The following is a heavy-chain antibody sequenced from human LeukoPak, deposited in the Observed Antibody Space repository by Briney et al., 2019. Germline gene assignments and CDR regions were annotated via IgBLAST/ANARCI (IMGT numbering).Heavy chain of an antibody. CDR3: ARDSDLEVRGVPRDWFDP. CDR1: GYTFTSYY. CDR2: INPSGGST. V-gene: IGHV1-46*01. J-gene: IGHJ5*02. D-gene: IGHD3-10*01. Sequence: ASVKVSCKASGYTFTSYYMHWVRQAPGQGLEWMGIINPSGGSTSYAQKFQGRVTMTRDTSTSTVYMELSSLRSEDTAVYYCARDSDLEVRGVPRDWFDPWGQGTLVTVSS.